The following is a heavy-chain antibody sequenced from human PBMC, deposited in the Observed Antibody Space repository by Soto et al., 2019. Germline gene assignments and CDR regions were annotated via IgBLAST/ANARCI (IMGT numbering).Heavy chain of an antibody. J-gene: IGHJ6*02. CDR2: IYPGDSDT. CDR1: GYSFTSYW. CDR3: ARHCPKRGTYYYDSSGYYHPPLCYYGMDV. V-gene: IGHV5-51*01. D-gene: IGHD3-22*01. Sequence: GESLKISCKGSGYSFTSYWIGWVRQMPGKGLEWMGIIYPGDSDTRYSPSFQGQVTISADKSISTAYLQWSSLKASDTAMYYCARHCPKRGTYYYDSSGYYHPPLCYYGMDVWGQGTTVTVSS.